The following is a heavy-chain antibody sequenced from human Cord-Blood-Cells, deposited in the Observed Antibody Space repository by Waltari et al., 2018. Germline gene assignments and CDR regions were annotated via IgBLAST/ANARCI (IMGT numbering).Heavy chain of an antibody. CDR3: ARPFYGGKPLVDY. CDR1: GSTFPRYY. V-gene: IGHV1-2*02. Sequence: VQPEHSGAEVKQPVASVTHSCKASGSTFPRYYMHCVRQAPGQGLEWMGWIKPNSGGTNYAQKFHGRVTMTRDTSISTAYMELSRLRSDDTAVYYCARPFYGGKPLVDYWGQGTLVTVSS. J-gene: IGHJ4*02. CDR2: IKPNSGGT. D-gene: IGHD4-17*01.